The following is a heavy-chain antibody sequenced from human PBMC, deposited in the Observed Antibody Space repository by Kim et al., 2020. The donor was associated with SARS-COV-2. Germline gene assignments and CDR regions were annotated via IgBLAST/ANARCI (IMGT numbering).Heavy chain of an antibody. J-gene: IGHJ4*01. V-gene: IGHV3-74*01. D-gene: IGHD6-13*01. CDR3: SSLTIAESIISYYFDY. CDR1: GFTFSSYK. CDR2: SNTDGSST. Sequence: WGSLILSCAASGFTFSSYKMHWVRQVQGKGLVRVSRSNTDGSSTTYASSVKGLVIISRDNANNKLYLQINSWIAEDTAVYYCSSLTIAESIISYYFDYWG.